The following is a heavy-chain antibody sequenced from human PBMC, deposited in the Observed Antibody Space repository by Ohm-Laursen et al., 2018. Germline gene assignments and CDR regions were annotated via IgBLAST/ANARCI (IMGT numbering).Heavy chain of an antibody. CDR2: ISNFGRTI. CDR1: GFTFSSYE. D-gene: IGHD5-24*01. V-gene: IGHV3-48*03. CDR3: ARDGSRRDGYNCF. Sequence: SLRLSCAASGFTFSSYEMNWVRQAPGRGLEWVSYISNFGRTIYYADSVKGRFTISRDNAKNSLYLQMNSLRAEDTALYYCARDGSRRDGYNCFWGQGTLVTVSS. J-gene: IGHJ4*02.